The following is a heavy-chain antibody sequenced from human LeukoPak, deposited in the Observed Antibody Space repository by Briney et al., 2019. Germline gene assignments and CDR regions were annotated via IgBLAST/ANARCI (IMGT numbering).Heavy chain of an antibody. CDR3: AKELSTARYYYYYMDV. V-gene: IGHV3-21*01. D-gene: IGHD6-6*01. J-gene: IGHJ6*03. CDR1: GFTFSSYS. Sequence: GGSLRLSCAASGFTFSSYSMNWVRQAPGKGLEWVSSISSSSNHIYYADSVKGRFTISRDNAKNSLYLQMNSLRAEDTAVYYCAKELSTARYYYYYMDVWGKGTTVTISS. CDR2: ISSSSNHI.